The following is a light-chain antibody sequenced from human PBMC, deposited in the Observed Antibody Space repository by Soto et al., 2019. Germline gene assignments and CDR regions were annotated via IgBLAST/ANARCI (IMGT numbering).Light chain of an antibody. CDR2: SDD. V-gene: IGLV1-44*01. Sequence: QAVVTQPPSASGTPGQRVTISCSGSSSNIGSNAVSWYQHFPGTAPKVLIYSDDQRPSGVPDRFSGSKSGTSASLAISGLRAEDEADYFCAAWGDSLNTWVFGGGTKLT. J-gene: IGLJ3*02. CDR1: SSNIGSNA. CDR3: AAWGDSLNTWV.